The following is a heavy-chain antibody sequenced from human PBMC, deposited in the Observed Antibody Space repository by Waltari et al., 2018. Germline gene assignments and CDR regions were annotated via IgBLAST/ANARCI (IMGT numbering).Heavy chain of an antibody. CDR3: ARDQYDFWSGYLSYFDY. CDR2: IYTSGGT. V-gene: IGHV4-4*07. CDR1: GGSISSYY. Sequence: QVQLQESGPGLVKPSETLSLTCTVSGGSISSYYWSWIRQPAGKGLEWIGRIYTSGGTNYNPSLKSRVTMSVETSKNQFSLKLSSVTAADTAVYYCARDQYDFWSGYLSYFDYWGQGTLVTVSS. J-gene: IGHJ4*02. D-gene: IGHD3-3*01.